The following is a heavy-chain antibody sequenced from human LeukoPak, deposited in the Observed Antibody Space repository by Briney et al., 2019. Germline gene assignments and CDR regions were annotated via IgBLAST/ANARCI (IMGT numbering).Heavy chain of an antibody. CDR1: GFTFSSYG. J-gene: IGHJ4*02. CDR2: IWYDGSNK. CDR3: GRVYCGGNCYSPPLPDY. V-gene: IGHV3-33*01. Sequence: GGSLRLSCAASGFTFSSYGMQWVRQAPGKGLDWVAGIWYDGSNKNYADSVKGRFTISRDNSKNTLFLQMDSLRAEDTAVYYCGRVYCGGNCYSPPLPDYWGQGTLVTVSA. D-gene: IGHD2-21*02.